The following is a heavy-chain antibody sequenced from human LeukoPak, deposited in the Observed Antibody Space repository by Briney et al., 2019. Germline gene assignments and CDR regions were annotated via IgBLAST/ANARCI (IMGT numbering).Heavy chain of an antibody. V-gene: IGHV3-66*01. J-gene: IGHJ5*02. CDR2: IYRGGPK. Sequence: GGSLRLSCAASGLTVSSNYMSWVRQAPGKGLEWVSGIYRGGPKYYADSVKGRFTISRDNSKNTLYLQMNSLRAEDTAVYYCARDSYVDSEAVRWFDPWGQGTLVTVSS. CDR1: GLTVSSNY. D-gene: IGHD4-17*01. CDR3: ARDSYVDSEAVRWFDP.